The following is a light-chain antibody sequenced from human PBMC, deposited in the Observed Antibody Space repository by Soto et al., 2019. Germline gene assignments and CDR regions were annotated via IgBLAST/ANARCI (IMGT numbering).Light chain of an antibody. V-gene: IGLV3-21*02. CDR2: DDT. J-gene: IGLJ2*01. Sequence: SYELTQSPSMSVAPGQTATITCGGNNIGSKSVQWYQQKSGQAPVLVVYDDTDRPSGIPERFSGSNSGNTATLTISRVEAEDEADHSCQVWDSGPDHVVFGGGTQLTVL. CDR1: NIGSKS. CDR3: QVWDSGPDHVV.